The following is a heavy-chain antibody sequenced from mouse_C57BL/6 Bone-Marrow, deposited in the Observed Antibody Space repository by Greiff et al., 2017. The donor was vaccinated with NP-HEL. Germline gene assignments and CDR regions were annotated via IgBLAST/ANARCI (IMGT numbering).Heavy chain of an antibody. CDR2: IDPENGDT. V-gene: IGHV14-4*01. Sequence: EVQLQQSGAELVRPGASVKLSCTASGFNIKDDYMHWVKQRPEQGLEWIGWIDPENGDTEYASKFQGKATITADTSSNTAYLQLSSLTSADTAVYYCTFYDYGEGPFAYWGQGTLVTVSA. J-gene: IGHJ3*01. CDR3: TFYDYGEGPFAY. D-gene: IGHD2-4*01. CDR1: GFNIKDDY.